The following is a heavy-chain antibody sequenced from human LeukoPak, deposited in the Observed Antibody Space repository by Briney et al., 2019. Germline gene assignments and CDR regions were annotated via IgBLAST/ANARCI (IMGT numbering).Heavy chain of an antibody. CDR3: ARMGCSSASCYTIDY. CDR1: GYTFSNNG. J-gene: IGHJ4*02. Sequence: ASVKVSCKASGYTFSNNGISWVRQAPGQGLEWMGWISVYNSNTNSAQNLQGRVTMTTDTSTSTAYMELRSLRSDETAVYYCARMGCSSASCYTIDYWGQGTLVTVSS. CDR2: ISVYNSNT. D-gene: IGHD2-2*02. V-gene: IGHV1-18*01.